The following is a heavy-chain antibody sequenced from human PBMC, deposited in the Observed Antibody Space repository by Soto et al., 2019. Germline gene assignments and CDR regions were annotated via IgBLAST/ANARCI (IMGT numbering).Heavy chain of an antibody. CDR1: GGSFSGYY. J-gene: IGHJ6*02. D-gene: IGHD1-26*01. Sequence: QVQLQQWGAGLLKPSETLSLTCAVYGGSFSGYYWSWIRQPPGKGLEWIGEISHSGNTNYNPSPSRKSQVPTSLATSTNHLSLQLPSVTAAATARYYCARGRGGAHTYYYHGLDVWGHGTTVTVSS. V-gene: IGHV4-34*01. CDR3: ARGRGGAHTYYYHGLDV. CDR2: ISHSGNT.